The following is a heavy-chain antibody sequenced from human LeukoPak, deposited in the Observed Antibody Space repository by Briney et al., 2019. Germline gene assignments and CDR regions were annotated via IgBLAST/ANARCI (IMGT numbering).Heavy chain of an antibody. Sequence: GGSLRLSCAASGFTFSSYTMNWVRLRQAPGKGLEWVSAISGSGGSTYYADSVKGRFTISRDNSKNTLYLQMNSLRAEDTAVYYCAKTHSSRDYWGQGTLVTVSS. D-gene: IGHD6-13*01. V-gene: IGHV3-23*01. CDR1: GFTFSSYT. CDR3: AKTHSSRDY. J-gene: IGHJ4*02. CDR2: ISGSGGST.